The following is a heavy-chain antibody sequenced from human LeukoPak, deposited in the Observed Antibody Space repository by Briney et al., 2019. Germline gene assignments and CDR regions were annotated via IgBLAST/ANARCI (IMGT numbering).Heavy chain of an antibody. CDR3: ARSGGVRGVTSESDP. D-gene: IGHD3-10*01. J-gene: IGHJ5*02. Sequence: ASVKVSCKASGYTFTSYDINWVRQATGQGLEWMGWISAYNGNTNYAQKLQGRVTMTTDTSTSTAYMELRSLRSDDTAVYYCARSGGVRGVTSESDPWGQGTLVTVFS. CDR2: ISAYNGNT. CDR1: GYTFTSYD. V-gene: IGHV1-18*01.